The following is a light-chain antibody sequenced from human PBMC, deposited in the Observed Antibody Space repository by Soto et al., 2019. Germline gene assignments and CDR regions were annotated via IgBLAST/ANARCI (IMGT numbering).Light chain of an antibody. CDR1: QTINVW. V-gene: IGKV1-5*03. J-gene: IGKJ2*01. Sequence: DIPMTQSPSTLSASVGDRDTITCRASQTINVWLAWYQQKPGKAPKLLISKASSLESGVPSRFSGSGSGTEFTLTISSLQPDDFATYYCQQYKAYSYTFGQGTELVVK. CDR2: KAS. CDR3: QQYKAYSYT.